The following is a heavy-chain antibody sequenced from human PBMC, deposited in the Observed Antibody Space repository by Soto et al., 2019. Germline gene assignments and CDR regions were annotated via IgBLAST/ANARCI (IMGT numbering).Heavy chain of an antibody. CDR2: ISAYSGNT. J-gene: IGHJ6*03. CDR1: GYTFTSYG. CDR3: ARDNYDIVADADSDYYMYV. D-gene: IGHD3-9*01. V-gene: IGHV1-18*01. Sequence: QVQLVQSGAEVKKPGASVKVSCKASGYTFTSYGISWVRQDPGQGLEWMGLISAYSGNTNYAPKLQGRVTMTTDTSTRTADIELRSLRSDDRDVYYCARDNYDIVADADSDYYMYVWGKGTTGTFSS.